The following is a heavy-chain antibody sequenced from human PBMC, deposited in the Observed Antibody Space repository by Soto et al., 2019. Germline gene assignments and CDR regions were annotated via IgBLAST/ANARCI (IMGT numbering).Heavy chain of an antibody. CDR2: INPNSGGT. Sequence: ASVKVSCKTSGYTFSAYSTHWVRQAPGQGLEWMGWINPNSGGTNYAEKFQGRVTMTRDTSINTVYMELSSLRSDDTAVYYCVREGDFGGPATDYWGQGTLVTVSS. V-gene: IGHV1-2*02. D-gene: IGHD3-16*01. J-gene: IGHJ4*02. CDR3: VREGDFGGPATDY. CDR1: GYTFSAYS.